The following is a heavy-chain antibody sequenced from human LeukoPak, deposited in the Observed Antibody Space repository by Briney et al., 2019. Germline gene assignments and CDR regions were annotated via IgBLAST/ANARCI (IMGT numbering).Heavy chain of an antibody. V-gene: IGHV4-31*03. CDR3: ARDGSGSSSWYFGWFDP. CDR1: GDSISSGGYY. CDR2: IYYSGST. D-gene: IGHD6-13*01. J-gene: IGHJ5*02. Sequence: SETLSLTCTVSGDSISSGGYYWSWIRQHPGKGLEWIVYIYYSGSTYYNPSLKSRVTISVDTSKSQFSLKLSSVTAADTAVYYCARDGSGSSSWYFGWFDPWGQGTLVTVSS.